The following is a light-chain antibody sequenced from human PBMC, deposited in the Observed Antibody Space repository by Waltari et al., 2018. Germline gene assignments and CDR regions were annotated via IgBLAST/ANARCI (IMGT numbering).Light chain of an antibody. V-gene: IGKV1-39*01. CDR3: QQSYSTGFT. J-gene: IGKJ3*01. CDR1: QVLSSS. CDR2: AAS. Sequence: DIQMTQSPSSLSASVGDRVTISCRASQVLSSSLNWYKQKPGKAPKLLIYAASNLPTGVPSRFSGRGSWPNFTLTISDLQPEDFATYHCQQSYSTGFTFGPGTRLDLK.